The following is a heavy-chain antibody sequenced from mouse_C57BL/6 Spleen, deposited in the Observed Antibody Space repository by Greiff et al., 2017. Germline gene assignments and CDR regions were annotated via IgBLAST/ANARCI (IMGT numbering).Heavy chain of an antibody. V-gene: IGHV1-80*01. Sequence: VQLQQSGAELVKPGASVKISCKASGYAFSSYWMNWVKQRPGKGLEWIGQIYPGDGDTNYNGKFKGKATLTADKSSSTAYMQLSSLTSEDSAVYFCARPSYGNYGYFDVWGTGTTVTVSS. J-gene: IGHJ1*03. CDR3: ARPSYGNYGYFDV. CDR2: IYPGDGDT. CDR1: GYAFSSYW. D-gene: IGHD2-10*01.